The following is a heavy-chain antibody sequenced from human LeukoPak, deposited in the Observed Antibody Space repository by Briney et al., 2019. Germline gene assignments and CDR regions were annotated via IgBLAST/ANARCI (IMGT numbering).Heavy chain of an antibody. V-gene: IGHV3-23*01. CDR2: ISGSGGST. J-gene: IGHJ4*02. CDR3: ASTSYFSSTSCHRHFDY. CDR1: GLTFSSYA. D-gene: IGHD2-2*01. Sequence: PGGSLRLSCAASGLTFSSYAMSWARQAPGKGLEWVSSISGSGGSTYYADSVKGRFPISRDNSKNTLYLQMNSLRAEDTAVYYCASTSYFSSTSCHRHFDYWGQGTLVTVSS.